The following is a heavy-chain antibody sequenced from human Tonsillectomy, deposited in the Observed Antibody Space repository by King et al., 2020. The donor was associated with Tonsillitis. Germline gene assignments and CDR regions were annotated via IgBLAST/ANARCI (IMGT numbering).Heavy chain of an antibody. V-gene: IGHV4-4*02. Sequence: QLQESGPGLVKPSGTLSLTCSVSGGSISHANWWSWVRQPPGKGLEWIGEISPSGDTNYNSSLKSRVTISPDKSKTQFSLNLTSVTAADTAVYYCARVAYNFVLDYWGQGTLVIVSS. D-gene: IGHD5-24*01. CDR2: ISPSGDT. CDR3: ARVAYNFVLDY. J-gene: IGHJ4*02. CDR1: GGSISHANW.